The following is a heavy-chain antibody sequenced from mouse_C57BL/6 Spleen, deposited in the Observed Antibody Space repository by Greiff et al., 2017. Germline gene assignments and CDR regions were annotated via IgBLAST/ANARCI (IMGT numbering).Heavy chain of an antibody. CDR3: ARERAGSYD. CDR1: GYSITSGYY. Sequence: EVQLQQSGPGLVKPSQSLSLTCSVTGYSITSGYYWNWIRQFPGNKLEWMGYISYAGSNNYNPSLKNRISITRDTSKNQFFLTLNSVTTEDTATYYCARERAGSYDWGQGTTLTVSS. J-gene: IGHJ2*01. V-gene: IGHV3-6*01. CDR2: ISYAGSN. D-gene: IGHD1-1*01.